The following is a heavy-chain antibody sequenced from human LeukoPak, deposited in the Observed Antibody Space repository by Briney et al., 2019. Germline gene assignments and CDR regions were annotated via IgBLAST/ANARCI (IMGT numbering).Heavy chain of an antibody. CDR3: AREGGLENKYYYYYYMDV. D-gene: IGHD2/OR15-2a*01. CDR2: IKQDGSEK. CDR1: GFTFSNSW. Sequence: GGSLRLSCAASGFTFSNSWMCWVRQAPGKGLEWVANIKQDGSEKYYVDSVKGRFTISRDNAKNSLYLQMNSLRAEDTAVYYCAREGGLENKYYYYYYMDVWGKGTTVTVSS. J-gene: IGHJ6*03. V-gene: IGHV3-7*01.